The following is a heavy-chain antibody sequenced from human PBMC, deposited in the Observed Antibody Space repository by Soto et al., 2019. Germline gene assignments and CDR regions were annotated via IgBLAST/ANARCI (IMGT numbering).Heavy chain of an antibody. CDR3: TTDPLHTYYYDSSGQYRGPKYYFDY. CDR2: IKSKTDGGTT. V-gene: IGHV3-15*07. Sequence: GGSLRLSCAASGFTFSNAWMNWVRQAPGKGLEWVGRIKSKTDGGTTDYAAPVKGRFTISRDDSKNTLYLQMNSLKTEDTAVYYCTTDPLHTYYYDSSGQYRGPKYYFDYWGQGTLVTVSS. D-gene: IGHD3-22*01. J-gene: IGHJ4*02. CDR1: GFTFSNAW.